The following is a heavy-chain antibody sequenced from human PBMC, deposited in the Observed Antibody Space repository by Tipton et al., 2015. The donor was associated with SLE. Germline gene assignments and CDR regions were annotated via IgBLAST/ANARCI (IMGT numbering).Heavy chain of an antibody. J-gene: IGHJ5*02. D-gene: IGHD4-11*01. CDR1: SGSINGYF. CDR2: IHYTGNS. Sequence: TLSLTCTVSSGSINGYFWSWIRQPPGKGLEWIGYIHYTGNSHYSPSLESRVTISVDTSKKQFSLKLNSVTAADTAVYYCARRSDDYSNWFDPWGQGSQVTVSS. V-gene: IGHV4-59*12. CDR3: ARRSDDYSNWFDP.